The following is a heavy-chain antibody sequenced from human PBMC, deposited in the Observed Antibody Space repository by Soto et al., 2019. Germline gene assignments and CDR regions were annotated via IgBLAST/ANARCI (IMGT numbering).Heavy chain of an antibody. J-gene: IGHJ3*02. D-gene: IGHD6-13*01. Sequence: QVQLVQSGAEVKKPGASVTVSCKASGYTLSDYYIQWVRQAPGQGLEWMGWINPNSGDPNYAQKFQGRVPMSRDTSINTAYMELRWLRSEDTAVYYCTREGGGIAAAGAGNDAFDIWGQGTKVTVSS. V-gene: IGHV1-2*02. CDR2: INPNSGDP. CDR3: TREGGGIAAAGAGNDAFDI. CDR1: GYTLSDYY.